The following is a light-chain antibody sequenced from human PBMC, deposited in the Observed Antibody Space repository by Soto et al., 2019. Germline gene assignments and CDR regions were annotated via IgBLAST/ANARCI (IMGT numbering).Light chain of an antibody. CDR1: RSVSTF. J-gene: IGKJ4*01. CDR3: QQRSNWPLP. V-gene: IGKV3-11*01. CDR2: DAS. Sequence: EIVLTQSPATLSLSPGERATLSCRAGRSVSTFLAWYQQKPGQAPRLLIYDASKRATGVPPRFSGSVSGTEFTLTISSLEPEDFAVYYCQQRSNWPLPVGGGTKVEIK.